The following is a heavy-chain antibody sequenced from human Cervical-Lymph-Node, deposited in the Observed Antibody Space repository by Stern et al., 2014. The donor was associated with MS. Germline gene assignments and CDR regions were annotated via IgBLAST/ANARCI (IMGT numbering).Heavy chain of an antibody. D-gene: IGHD3-16*01. V-gene: IGHV3-21*01. CDR2: ISSGSTYK. J-gene: IGHJ6*02. Sequence: EVQLLESGGGLVKPGGSLRLSCAASGFTFSTYNINWVRQAPGQGLEWVSSISSGSTYKYYADSVKGRFTISRDNAKNSLYLQMTSLRAEDTAVYYCARTLAALGMTLGIDVWGHGTTVTVSS. CDR3: ARTLAALGMTLGIDV. CDR1: GFTFSTYN.